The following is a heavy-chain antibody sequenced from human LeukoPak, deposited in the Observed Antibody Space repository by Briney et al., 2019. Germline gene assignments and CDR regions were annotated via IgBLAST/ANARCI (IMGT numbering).Heavy chain of an antibody. V-gene: IGHV1-46*01. Sequence: ASVKVSCKASGYTFTSYDINWVRQAPGEGLEWMGIINSTGGSTSYAQKFQGRVTMTRDTSTSTVYMELSSLRSEDTAAYYCARDHYHKIHSVMVTAPDYWGQGTLVIVSS. CDR1: GYTFTSYD. D-gene: IGHD2-21*02. J-gene: IGHJ4*02. CDR3: ARDHYHKIHSVMVTAPDY. CDR2: INSTGGST.